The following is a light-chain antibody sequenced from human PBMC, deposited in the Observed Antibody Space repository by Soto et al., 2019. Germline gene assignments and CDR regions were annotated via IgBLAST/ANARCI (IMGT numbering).Light chain of an antibody. J-gene: IGKJ3*01. Sequence: EIGMTQSPVTLSVSPGERATRACRASQSVGSHLAWYQQRPGQAPRLLSYGASYRATGIPPRFSGSGSGTDFTLTISSLQSEDFAVYYCQQYDNWPPFTFGPGTKVDIK. CDR2: GAS. V-gene: IGKV3-15*01. CDR3: QQYDNWPPFT. CDR1: QSVGSH.